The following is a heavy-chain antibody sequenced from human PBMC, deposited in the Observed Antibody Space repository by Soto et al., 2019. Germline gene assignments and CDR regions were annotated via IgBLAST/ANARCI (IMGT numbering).Heavy chain of an antibody. D-gene: IGHD3-3*02. CDR2: IFYLGSS. CDR1: GDSIVSSDFY. V-gene: IGHV4-39*01. J-gene: IGHJ5*02. CDR3: ARHSLALRKNNWFDP. Sequence: SETLSLTCTVSGDSIVSSDFYWGWVRQPPGKGLEWIGSIFYLGSSYYNPSLKSRVTMSVDTSKNQFSLRLRSVTAADTALYFCARHSLALRKNNWFDPWGQGIMVTVSS.